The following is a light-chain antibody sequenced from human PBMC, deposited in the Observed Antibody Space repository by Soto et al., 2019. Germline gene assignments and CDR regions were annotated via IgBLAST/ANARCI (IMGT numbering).Light chain of an antibody. Sequence: EIVLTQSPGTLSLSPGETATLSCRASQRVSSSYVAWYQHKPGQAPRLLLYGTSTRATGIPDRFSGSGSGTDFTLTISRLEPEDFAVYSCQQYGISPSTFGQGTKVEIK. CDR1: QRVSSSY. V-gene: IGKV3-20*01. J-gene: IGKJ1*01. CDR3: QQYGISPST. CDR2: GTS.